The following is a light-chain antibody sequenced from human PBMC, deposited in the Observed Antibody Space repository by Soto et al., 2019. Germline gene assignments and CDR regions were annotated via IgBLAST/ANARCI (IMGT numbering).Light chain of an antibody. J-gene: IGKJ3*01. V-gene: IGKV1-33*01. Sequence: DIQMTQSPSSLSASVGDRVTITCQASQDISNYFNWYQQKPGKAPKLRIYDASNLETGVPSRFSVSGSGTDFTFTISSLQPEDIATYYCQQYDNLPPFTFGPWTKGAIK. CDR1: QDISNY. CDR3: QQYDNLPPFT. CDR2: DAS.